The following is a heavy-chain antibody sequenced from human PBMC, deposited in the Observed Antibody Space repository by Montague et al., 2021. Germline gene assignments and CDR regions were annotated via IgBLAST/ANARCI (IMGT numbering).Heavy chain of an antibody. J-gene: IGHJ5*02. Sequence: SETLSLTCTVSGASITSNIYYWGWIRQSPGKGLEWIGSIYYSGNSYYQPSLKSRITMAVDTSKNQFSLNLSSVTAADTAIYYCARVFSSYYVGWFDAWGQGTLVTVSS. CDR1: GASITSNIYY. V-gene: IGHV4-39*07. CDR3: ARVFSSYYVGWFDA. CDR2: IYYSGNS. D-gene: IGHD6-13*01.